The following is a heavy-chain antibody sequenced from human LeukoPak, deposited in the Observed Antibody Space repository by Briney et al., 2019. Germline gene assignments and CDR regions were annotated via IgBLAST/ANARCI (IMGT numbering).Heavy chain of an antibody. D-gene: IGHD6-13*01. J-gene: IGHJ4*02. V-gene: IGHV1-46*01. Sequence: ASVKVSCKVSGYTLTELSMHWVRQAPGKGLEWMGIINPSGGSTSYAQKFQGRVTMTRDTSTSTVYMELSSLRSEDTAVYYCARTYSSSWYEIDYWGQGTLVTVSS. CDR1: GYTLTELS. CDR2: INPSGGST. CDR3: ARTYSSSWYEIDY.